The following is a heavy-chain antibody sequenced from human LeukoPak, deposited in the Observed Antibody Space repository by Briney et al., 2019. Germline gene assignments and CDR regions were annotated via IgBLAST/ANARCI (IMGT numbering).Heavy chain of an antibody. Sequence: SETLSLTCAVFDGSFSGYYWTWIRQFPGRGLEWMGEINDSGGTNYNPSLKSRVTMSVDTSKDQFSLKLSSVTAADTAVYYCARDWEYCSGGSCYQDYYYYYMDVWGKGTTVTVSS. D-gene: IGHD2-15*01. CDR3: ARDWEYCSGGSCYQDYYYYYMDV. J-gene: IGHJ6*03. V-gene: IGHV4-34*01. CDR1: DGSFSGYY. CDR2: INDSGGT.